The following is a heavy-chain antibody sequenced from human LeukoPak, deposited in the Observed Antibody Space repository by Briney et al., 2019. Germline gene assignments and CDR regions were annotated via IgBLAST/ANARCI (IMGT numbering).Heavy chain of an antibody. J-gene: IGHJ4*02. Sequence: SEPLSLTCTVSGGSISSSSDYWGWIRQPPGKGLEWIGSIYYSGSTYYNPSLKSRVTISVDTSKNQFSLKLSSVTAADTAVYYCARLYGDYVVDYWGQGNLVTVSS. CDR2: IYYSGST. D-gene: IGHD4-17*01. CDR1: GGSISSSSDY. CDR3: ARLYGDYVVDY. V-gene: IGHV4-39*01.